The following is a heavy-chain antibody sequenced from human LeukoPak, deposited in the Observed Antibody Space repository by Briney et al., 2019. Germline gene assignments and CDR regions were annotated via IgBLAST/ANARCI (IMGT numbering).Heavy chain of an antibody. D-gene: IGHD3-9*01. CDR1: GGSISSGSYY. CDR2: IYYSGST. CDR3: ARQATEADIYFDY. J-gene: IGHJ4*02. Sequence: SETLSLTCTVSGGSISSGSYYWGWIRQPPGKGLEWIGSIYYSGSTYYNPSLKSRVTISVDTSKNQFSLKLSSVTAADTAVYYCARQATEADIYFDYWGQGTLVTVSS. V-gene: IGHV4-39*01.